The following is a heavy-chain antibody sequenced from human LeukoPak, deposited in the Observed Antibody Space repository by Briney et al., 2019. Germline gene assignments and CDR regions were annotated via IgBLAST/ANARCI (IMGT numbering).Heavy chain of an antibody. Sequence: GGSLRLSCAASGFTFSNYWMSWVRQAPGEGPEWVANIKQDGGEKYYLDSVKGRFTISRDNAENLLYLQTNSLRGEDTAVYYCARDKVTGASYFDYWGQGTLVTVSS. CDR2: IKQDGGEK. V-gene: IGHV3-7*01. CDR1: GFTFSNYW. D-gene: IGHD7-27*01. J-gene: IGHJ4*02. CDR3: ARDKVTGASYFDY.